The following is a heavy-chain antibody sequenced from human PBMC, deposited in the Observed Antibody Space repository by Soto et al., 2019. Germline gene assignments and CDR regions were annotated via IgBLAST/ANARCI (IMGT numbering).Heavy chain of an antibody. J-gene: IGHJ6*02. CDR1: GFTFSVYA. D-gene: IGHD2-21*02. V-gene: IGHV3-23*01. CDR3: ASLGVGDWANYYYYYGMDV. CDR2: VTANGGST. Sequence: EVQLLESGGGFVQPGGSLRLSCAATGFTFSVYAMTWVRQAPGKGLEWVSAVTANGGSTYSADSVKVRFTLSRDNSKITLFLQMNSLRAEDPAVYYCASLGVGDWANYYYYYGMDVWGQGTTVTVSS.